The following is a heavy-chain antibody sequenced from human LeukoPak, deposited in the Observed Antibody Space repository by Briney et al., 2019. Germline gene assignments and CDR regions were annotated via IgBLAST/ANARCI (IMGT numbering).Heavy chain of an antibody. D-gene: IGHD6-13*01. CDR1: GFTFSNAW. V-gene: IGHV3-15*01. CDR3: ARDDSSWYGHFDY. Sequence: GGSLRLSCAASGFTFSNAWMSWVRQAPGKGLEWVGRIKSKTDGGTTEYAAPVKGRFTISRDNSKNTLYLQMNSLRAEDTAVYYCARDDSSWYGHFDYWGQGALVTVSS. J-gene: IGHJ4*02. CDR2: IKSKTDGGTT.